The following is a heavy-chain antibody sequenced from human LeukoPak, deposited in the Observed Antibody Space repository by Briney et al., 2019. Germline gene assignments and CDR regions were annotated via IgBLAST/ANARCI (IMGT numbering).Heavy chain of an antibody. J-gene: IGHJ4*02. D-gene: IGHD3-22*01. CDR1: GFTFSSSA. CDR2: LTGGSDNS. V-gene: IGHV3-23*01. CDR3: AKDGEHHYDSSGASGYPNSGFDY. Sequence: GGSLRLSCAASGFTFSSSAMTWVRQAPGKGLEWVSSLTGGSDNSEHADSVKGRFSISRDNSKNTLYLQMNSLRAEDTAEYYCAKDGEHHYDSSGASGYPNSGFDYWGQGTLVTVSS.